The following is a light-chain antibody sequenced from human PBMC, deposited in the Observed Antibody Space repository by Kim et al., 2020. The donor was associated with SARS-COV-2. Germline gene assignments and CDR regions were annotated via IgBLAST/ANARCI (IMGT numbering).Light chain of an antibody. CDR3: TSFASSNTLV. CDR2: EVS. V-gene: IGLV2-23*02. Sequence: CAGTRSYVGCYNLVSWYQQYPGKGPKLMLYEVSKWPSGVSNRFSGAKSGNMASLTISGLQAEDEADYYCTSFASSNTLVFGGGTQLTVL. J-gene: IGLJ3*02. CDR1: RSYVGCYNL.